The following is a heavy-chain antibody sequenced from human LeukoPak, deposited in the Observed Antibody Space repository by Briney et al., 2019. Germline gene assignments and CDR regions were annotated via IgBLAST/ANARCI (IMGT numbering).Heavy chain of an antibody. V-gene: IGHV4-31*03. CDR3: ARGSRSSSWSPFDY. D-gene: IGHD6-13*01. CDR1: GGSISSGGYY. Sequence: SETLSLTCTVSGGSISSGGYYWSWIRQHPGKGLEWIGYIYSGSTYYNPSLKSRVTISVDTSKNQFSLKLSSVTAADTAVYYCARGSRSSSWSPFDYWGQGTLVTVSS. J-gene: IGHJ4*02. CDR2: IYSGST.